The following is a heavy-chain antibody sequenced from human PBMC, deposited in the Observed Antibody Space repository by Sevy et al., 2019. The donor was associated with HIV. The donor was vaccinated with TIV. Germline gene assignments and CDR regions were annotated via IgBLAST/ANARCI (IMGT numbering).Heavy chain of an antibody. Sequence: GGSLRLPCAASGFTFSSYAMHWVRQAPGKGLEWVAVISYDGSNKYYADSVKGRFTISRDNSKNTLYLQMNSLRAEDTAVYYCGSDGGSGWPYYFDSWGQGTLVTVSS. CDR2: ISYDGSNK. V-gene: IGHV3-30-3*01. J-gene: IGHJ4*02. CDR3: GSDGGSGWPYYFDS. D-gene: IGHD6-19*01. CDR1: GFTFSSYA.